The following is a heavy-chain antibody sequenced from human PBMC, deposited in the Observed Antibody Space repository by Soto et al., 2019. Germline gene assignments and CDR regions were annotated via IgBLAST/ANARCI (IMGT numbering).Heavy chain of an antibody. CDR1: GYTFSSHG. V-gene: IGHV1-18*04. J-gene: IGHJ4*02. D-gene: IGHD3-22*01. CDR3: ARMYYDSSSYPDY. Sequence: QVQLVQSGAEVKKPGASVKVSCKASGYTFSSHGFSWVRQAPGQGLEWMGWISAYNGNTNFAQKFQARVTMTTDTSTSTAYMDLRSLRSDDTAVYYCARMYYDSSSYPDYWGQGTLVTVSS. CDR2: ISAYNGNT.